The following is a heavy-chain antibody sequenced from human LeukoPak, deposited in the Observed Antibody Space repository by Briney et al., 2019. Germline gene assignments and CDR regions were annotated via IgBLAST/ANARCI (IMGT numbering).Heavy chain of an antibody. V-gene: IGHV3-11*01. CDR1: GFAFSDYY. Sequence: GGSLRLSCAASGFAFSDYYMSWIRQAPGRGRGWVSYISSSGSTIYYADSVKGRFTISRDNAKNSLYLQMNSLRGEDTAVYYCASPDYYDSSGYYGHWGQGTLVTVSS. J-gene: IGHJ4*02. CDR3: ASPDYYDSSGYYGH. CDR2: ISSSGSTI. D-gene: IGHD3-22*01.